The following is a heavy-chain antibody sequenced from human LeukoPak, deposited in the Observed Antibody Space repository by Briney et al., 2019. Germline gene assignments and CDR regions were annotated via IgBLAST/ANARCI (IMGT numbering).Heavy chain of an antibody. J-gene: IGHJ1*01. CDR2: ISYDGSNK. CDR1: GFTFSSYG. V-gene: IGHV3-30*18. Sequence: PGGSLRLSCAASGFTFSSYGMHWVRQAPGKGLEWVAVISYDGSNKYYADSVKGRFTISRDNSKNTLYLQMNSLRAEDTAVYYCAKDGLATVNLYFGHWGQGTLVTVSS. D-gene: IGHD4-17*01. CDR3: AKDGLATVNLYFGH.